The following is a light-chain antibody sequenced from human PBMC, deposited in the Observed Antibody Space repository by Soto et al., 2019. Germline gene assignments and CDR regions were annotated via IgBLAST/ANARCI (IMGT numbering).Light chain of an antibody. V-gene: IGKV3-15*01. CDR3: QQCYNWPWT. J-gene: IGKJ1*01. CDR1: QSVSRT. Sequence: EIVMTQSPATLSVSPGERATLSCKASQSVSRTLAWYQQKPGQAPRLLIYGASTRATGIPARFSGSGPGTEFTLTISSLQSEDFAIYYCQQCYNWPWTCGQGTNVDIK. CDR2: GAS.